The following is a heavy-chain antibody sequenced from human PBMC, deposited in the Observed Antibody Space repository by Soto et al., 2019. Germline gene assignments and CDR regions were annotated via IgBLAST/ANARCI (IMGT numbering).Heavy chain of an antibody. CDR3: ARDNIVSKGYGMDV. J-gene: IGHJ6*02. D-gene: IGHD5-12*01. CDR1: GASISNAY. CDR2: IHSSGTF. V-gene: IGHV4-4*07. Sequence: ETLSLTCTVSGASISNAYWSWIRQAAGKRLEWIGRIHSSGTFNYNPSLKSRVSISRDTSKNQISLKLSSVTAADTAVYYCARDNIVSKGYGMDVWGQGTTVTVSS.